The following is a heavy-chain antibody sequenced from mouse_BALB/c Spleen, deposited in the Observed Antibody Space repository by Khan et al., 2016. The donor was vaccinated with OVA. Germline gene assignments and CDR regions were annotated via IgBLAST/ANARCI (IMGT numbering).Heavy chain of an antibody. V-gene: IGHV3-2*02. CDR1: GYSITSDYA. J-gene: IGHJ4*01. D-gene: IGHD2-3*01. Sequence: EVQLQESGPGLVKPSQSLSLTCTVTGYSITSDYAWNWIRQFPGNKLEWMGYISSSGSTNYNPALKSRISITRDTSKNPFFLQLNSVTTEDTATYYGARDGSHYNYAMDYWGQGTSVTVSS. CDR3: ARDGSHYNYAMDY. CDR2: ISSSGST.